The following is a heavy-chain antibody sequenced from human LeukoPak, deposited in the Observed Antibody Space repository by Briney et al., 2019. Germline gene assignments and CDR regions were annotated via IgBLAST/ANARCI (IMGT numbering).Heavy chain of an antibody. CDR1: GFSFSRYA. CDR3: AKDPTAMVTLGPDC. V-gene: IGHV3-23*01. D-gene: IGHD5-18*01. CDR2: ISFSVGTT. Sequence: GGSLRLSCAASGFSFSRYAMSWVRQAPGKGLERVSSISFSVGTTYYADSVKGRFTISRDNSKNTLYLQMNSVRAEDTAVYYCAKDPTAMVTLGPDCWGQGTLVTVSS. J-gene: IGHJ4*02.